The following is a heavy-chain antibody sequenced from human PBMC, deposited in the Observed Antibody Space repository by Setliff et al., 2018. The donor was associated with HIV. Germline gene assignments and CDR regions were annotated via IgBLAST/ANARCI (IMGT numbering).Heavy chain of an antibody. CDR2: VSQSGST. J-gene: IGHJ5*02. Sequence: PSETLSLTCSVSGDSINRTDHYWGWIRQSPGKRLEWIGSVSQSGSTYYNPSLKSRITISVDRSKNLFSLKLISVTAADQGVYYCARVPVAGANWFDPWGLGTLVTVS. D-gene: IGHD2-21*01. V-gene: IGHV4-39*01. CDR1: GDSINRTDHY. CDR3: ARVPVAGANWFDP.